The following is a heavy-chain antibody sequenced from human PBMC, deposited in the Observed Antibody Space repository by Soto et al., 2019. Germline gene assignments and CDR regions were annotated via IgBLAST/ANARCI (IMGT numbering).Heavy chain of an antibody. CDR2: INPNSGGT. Sequence: ASVKVSCKASGYTFTGYYMHWVRQAPGQGLEWMGWINPNSGGTNYAQKFQGRVTMTRDTSISTAYMELSRLRSDDTAVYYCARFGYSSSSRGYYYYGMDVWGQGTTVTVSS. CDR3: ARFGYSSSSRGYYYYGMDV. V-gene: IGHV1-2*02. CDR1: GYTFTGYY. J-gene: IGHJ6*02. D-gene: IGHD6-6*01.